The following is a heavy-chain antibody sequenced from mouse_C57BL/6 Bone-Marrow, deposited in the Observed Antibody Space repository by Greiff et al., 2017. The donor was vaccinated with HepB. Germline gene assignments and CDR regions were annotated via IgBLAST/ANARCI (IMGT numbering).Heavy chain of an antibody. V-gene: IGHV3-6*01. CDR1: GYSITSGYY. CDR2: ISYDGSN. Sequence: VQLQQSGPGLVKPSQSLSLTCSVTGYSITSGYYWNWIRQFPGNKLEWMGYISYDGSNNYNPSLKNRISITRDTSKNQFFLKLNSVTTEDTATYYCARIYYGSIPFDYWGQGTTLTVSS. CDR3: ARIYYGSIPFDY. J-gene: IGHJ2*01. D-gene: IGHD1-1*01.